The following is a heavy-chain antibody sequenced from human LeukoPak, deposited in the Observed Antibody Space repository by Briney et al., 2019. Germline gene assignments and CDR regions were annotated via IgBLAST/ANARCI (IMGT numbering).Heavy chain of an antibody. CDR1: GYTFSDYY. Sequence: ASVKVSFKASGYTFSDYYSHWVRQARGQGLEWMGWSNPKSGGVHYVGRFRDRVTMLTHPSISPAYLDLSSLNFDPTAVYYCAREGDNGVHVNWFDPWGQGTLVTVSS. CDR3: AREGDNGVHVNWFDP. J-gene: IGHJ5*02. D-gene: IGHD2-8*01. V-gene: IGHV1-2*02. CDR2: SNPKSGGV.